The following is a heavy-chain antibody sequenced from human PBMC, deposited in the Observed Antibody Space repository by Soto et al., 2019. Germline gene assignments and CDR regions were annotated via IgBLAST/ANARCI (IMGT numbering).Heavy chain of an antibody. CDR2: MYCDVDK. J-gene: IGHJ4*02. Sequence: QITLKESGPTLVKPTQTLTLTCTFSGFSLNTSGVGMGWIRQPPGKDLEWLALMYCDVDKRYSTSLKSRLTILADSSKTQVALTMTDMDPVDTATYYAAHWPSGGYWCPGTLVTIPS. D-gene: IGHD3-16*01. V-gene: IGHV2-5*02. CDR3: AHWPSGGY. CDR1: GFSLNTSGVG.